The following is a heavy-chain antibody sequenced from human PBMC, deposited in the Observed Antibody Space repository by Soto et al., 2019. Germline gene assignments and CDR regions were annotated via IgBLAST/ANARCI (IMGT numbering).Heavy chain of an antibody. CDR1: GFTLSSYG. V-gene: IGHV3-33*04. CDR3: ARERTLSYFDY. CDR2: IWYDGNNK. Sequence: QVHLVESGGGVVQPGRSLRVSCAASGFTLSSYGMHWVRQAPGKGLEWVAVIWYDGNNKYYADSVKDRFTISRDNSKNPLYLQMNSLRAEDTAVYYCARERTLSYFDYWGQGTLVTVSS. D-gene: IGHD3-16*01. J-gene: IGHJ4*02.